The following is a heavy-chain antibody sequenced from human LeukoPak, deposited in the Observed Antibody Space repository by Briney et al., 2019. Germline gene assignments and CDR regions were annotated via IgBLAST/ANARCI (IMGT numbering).Heavy chain of an antibody. CDR1: GSTFSRYG. Sequence: GGSLRLSCAASGSTFSRYGMHWVRQAPGKGLEWVALIWYDGSYKYYGDSVKGRFTISRDNSKNTLFLQMNSLRAEDTAVYYCARDGGNSGSYSENPNFDYWGQGTLVTVSS. D-gene: IGHD1-26*01. J-gene: IGHJ4*02. CDR3: ARDGGNSGSYSENPNFDY. CDR2: IWYDGSYK. V-gene: IGHV3-33*01.